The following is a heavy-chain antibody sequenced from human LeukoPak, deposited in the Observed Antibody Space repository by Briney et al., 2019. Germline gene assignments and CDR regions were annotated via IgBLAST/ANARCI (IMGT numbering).Heavy chain of an antibody. D-gene: IGHD4-17*01. CDR2: ISSTGSTI. CDR1: GFTFSSYT. Sequence: GGSLRLSCAASGFTFSSYTMNWVRQAPGRGLEWVSYISSTGSTIYYADSVKGRFTISRDNAKNSLYLQMNSLRAEDTAVYYCATDRIAADYVIDYWGQGTLVTVSS. J-gene: IGHJ4*02. V-gene: IGHV3-48*04. CDR3: ATDRIAADYVIDY.